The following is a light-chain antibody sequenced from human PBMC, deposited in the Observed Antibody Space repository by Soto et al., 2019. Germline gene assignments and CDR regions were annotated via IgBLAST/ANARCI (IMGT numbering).Light chain of an antibody. Sequence: QSALTQPASVSGSPGQSITISCTGTSSDVGGINYVSWYQQHPGKAPKLMIYEVSNRPSRVSNRFSGSKSGNTASLTISGLQAEDEADYHCGSYTRSSTSYVFGTGTKVTVL. J-gene: IGLJ1*01. V-gene: IGLV2-14*01. CDR3: GSYTRSSTSYV. CDR1: SSDVGGINY. CDR2: EVS.